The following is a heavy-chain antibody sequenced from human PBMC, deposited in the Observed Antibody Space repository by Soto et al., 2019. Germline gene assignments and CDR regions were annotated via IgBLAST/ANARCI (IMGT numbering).Heavy chain of an antibody. CDR1: GGSISSGGYS. J-gene: IGHJ4*02. CDR2: IYHSGST. Sequence: SETLSLTCAVSGGSISSGGYSWSWIRQPPGKGLEWIGYIYHSGSTYYNPSLKSRVTISVDRSKNQFSLKLSSVTAADTAVYYCARSVVVTGECDYWGQGTLATVSS. D-gene: IGHD2-21*02. CDR3: ARSVVVTGECDY. V-gene: IGHV4-30-2*01.